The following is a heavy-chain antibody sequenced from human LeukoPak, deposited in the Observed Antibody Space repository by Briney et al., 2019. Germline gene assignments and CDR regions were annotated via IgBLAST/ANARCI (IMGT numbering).Heavy chain of an antibody. CDR2: TYYRSKWYN. D-gene: IGHD3-16*01. J-gene: IGHJ5*02. V-gene: IGHV6-1*01. CDR3: ARLQSLEGGGNWFDP. CDR1: GDSVSSNSAA. Sequence: SQTLSLTCAISGDSVSSNSAAWNWIRQSPSRGLEWLGRTYYRSKWYNDYAVSVKSRITINPDTSKNQFSLKLSSVTAADTAVYYCARLQSLEGGGNWFDPWGQGTLVTVSS.